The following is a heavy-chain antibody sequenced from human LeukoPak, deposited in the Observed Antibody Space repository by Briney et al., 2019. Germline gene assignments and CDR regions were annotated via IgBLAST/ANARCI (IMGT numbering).Heavy chain of an antibody. J-gene: IGHJ4*02. D-gene: IGHD3-22*01. Sequence: VKVSCKASGYTFTGYYMHWVRQAPGQGLEWMGWINPNSGGTNYAQKFQGRVTMTRDTSISTAYMELSRLRSDDTAVYYCARHRLNYYDSSGYYWSVPHFDYWGQGTLVTVSS. CDR2: INPNSGGT. CDR3: ARHRLNYYDSSGYYWSVPHFDY. CDR1: GYTFTGYY. V-gene: IGHV1-2*02.